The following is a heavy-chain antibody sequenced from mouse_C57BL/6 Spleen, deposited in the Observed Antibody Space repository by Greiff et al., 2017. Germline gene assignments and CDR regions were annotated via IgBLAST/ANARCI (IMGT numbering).Heavy chain of an antibody. Sequence: EVQLQESGPGLVKPSQSLSLTCSVTGYSITSGYYWNWIRQFPGNKLEWMGYISYDGSNNYNPSLKNRISITRDPSKNQFFLKLNSVTTEDTATYYCAREGYYGSSLYWYFDVWGTGTTVTVSS. CDR2: ISYDGSN. D-gene: IGHD1-1*01. CDR1: GYSITSGYY. CDR3: AREGYYGSSLYWYFDV. J-gene: IGHJ1*03. V-gene: IGHV3-6*01.